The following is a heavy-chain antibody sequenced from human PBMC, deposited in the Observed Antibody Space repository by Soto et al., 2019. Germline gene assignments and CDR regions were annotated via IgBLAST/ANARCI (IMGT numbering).Heavy chain of an antibody. CDR2: IIPDFAIT. CDR3: ARAKFNFASDVSIFTTHFDL. V-gene: IGHV1-69*17. Sequence: QVQLVQSGAEVKRPGSSVKVSCSASGDTFASYGISWVRQAPGQGLAWLGGIIPDFAITKFAHKFQDRIPFTSDSSSSTTYMDLSSLSSADTAVYDCARAKFNFASDVSIFTTHFDLCGPGTPVTFAS. J-gene: IGHJ4*02. D-gene: IGHD1-1*01. CDR1: GDTFASYG.